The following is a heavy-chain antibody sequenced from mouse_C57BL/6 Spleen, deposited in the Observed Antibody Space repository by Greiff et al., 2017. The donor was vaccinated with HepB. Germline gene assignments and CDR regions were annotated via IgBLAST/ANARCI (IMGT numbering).Heavy chain of an antibody. J-gene: IGHJ4*01. CDR2: ISAGGSYT. V-gene: IGHV5-4*03. Sequence: DVMLVESGGGLVKPGGSLKLSCAASGFTFSSYAMSWVRQTPEKRLEWVATISAGGSYTYYPDNVKGRFTISRDNAKNNLYLQLSHLKSEDTAMYYCESTGTGYYAMDYWGQGTSVTVSS. CDR1: GFTFSSYA. CDR3: ESTGTGYYAMDY. D-gene: IGHD4-1*01.